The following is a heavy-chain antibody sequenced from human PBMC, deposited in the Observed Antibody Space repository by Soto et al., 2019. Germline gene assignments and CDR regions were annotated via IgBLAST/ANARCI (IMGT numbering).Heavy chain of an antibody. Sequence: EVQLVESGGGLVKPGGSLRLSCAASGFTFSSYSMNWVRQAPGKGLEWVSSISSSSSYIYYADSVKGRFTISRDNAKNSLYLQMNSLRAEDTAVYYCARFRYNWNWHFDLWGRGTLVTVSS. J-gene: IGHJ2*01. CDR1: GFTFSSYS. CDR3: ARFRYNWNWHFDL. V-gene: IGHV3-21*01. CDR2: ISSSSSYI. D-gene: IGHD1-20*01.